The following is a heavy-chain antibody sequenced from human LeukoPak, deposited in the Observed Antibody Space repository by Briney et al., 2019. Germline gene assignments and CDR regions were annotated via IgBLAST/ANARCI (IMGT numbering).Heavy chain of an antibody. V-gene: IGHV1-46*01. CDR2: IIPSGGST. J-gene: IGHJ4*02. D-gene: IGHD2-8*01. CDR1: GYTFTSYY. Sequence: ASVKVSCKASGYTFTSYYMHWVRQAPGQGLEWMGIIIPSGGSTSYAQKFQSRVTMTRDMSTSTVYMELSSLRSEDTAVYYCARRDIVRGFDYWGQGTLVTVSS. CDR3: ARRDIVRGFDY.